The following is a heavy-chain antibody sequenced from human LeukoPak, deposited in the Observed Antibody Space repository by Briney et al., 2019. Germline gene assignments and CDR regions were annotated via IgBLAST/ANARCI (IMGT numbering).Heavy chain of an antibody. CDR1: GFTFSSYW. V-gene: IGHV3-74*01. CDR2: INSDGSST. J-gene: IGHJ3*02. D-gene: IGHD1-26*01. CDR3: ARSIGATPRDAFDI. Sequence: PGGSLRLSCAASGFTFSSYWMHWVRQAPGKGLVWVSRINSDGSSTSYADSVKGRFTISRDNAKNTLYLQMNSLRAEDTAVYYCARSIGATPRDAFDIWGQGTMATVSS.